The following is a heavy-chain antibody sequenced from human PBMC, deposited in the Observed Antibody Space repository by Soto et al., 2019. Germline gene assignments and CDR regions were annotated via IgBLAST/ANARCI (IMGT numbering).Heavy chain of an antibody. D-gene: IGHD2-2*01. Sequence: EVQLVESGGVLVQPGGSLRLSCAASGFPFSSYPMNWVRQVPGKGLEWVSHFGTSDSYIYYVDSVKGRFTISRDNAKNLLYLQMNSLRDEDTAVYYCARDLRYALDYWGQGTLVTVSS. J-gene: IGHJ4*02. CDR1: GFPFSSYP. V-gene: IGHV3-21*06. CDR2: FGTSDSYI. CDR3: ARDLRYALDY.